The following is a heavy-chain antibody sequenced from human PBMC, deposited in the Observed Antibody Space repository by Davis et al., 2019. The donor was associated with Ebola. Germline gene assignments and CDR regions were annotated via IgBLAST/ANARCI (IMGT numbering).Heavy chain of an antibody. Sequence: GESLKISCAASGFTFNIYAMSWVRQAPGKGLEWVSGITGGGSTYYGDSVKGRFTISRDSSRSTVFLQMNSLRAEDTGVYYCAKDFVSGDGWWDFDSWGRGTLVTVSS. CDR2: ITGGGST. CDR3: AKDFVSGDGWWDFDS. V-gene: IGHV3-23*01. J-gene: IGHJ4*02. CDR1: GFTFNIYA. D-gene: IGHD2-21*02.